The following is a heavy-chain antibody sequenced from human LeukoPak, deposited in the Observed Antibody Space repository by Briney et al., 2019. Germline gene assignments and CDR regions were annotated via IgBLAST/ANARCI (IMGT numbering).Heavy chain of an antibody. V-gene: IGHV4-59*01. CDR2: ISYRGNT. Sequence: SETLSLTCTVSGGSTSSYYWNWIRQPPGKGLEWIGYISYRGNTNYSPSLKSRVTISLDTSKNQFSLKLSSVTAADTAVYYCAREGLGTPFDYWGQGTLVTVSS. J-gene: IGHJ4*02. CDR1: GGSTSSYY. CDR3: AREGLGTPFDY. D-gene: IGHD1-14*01.